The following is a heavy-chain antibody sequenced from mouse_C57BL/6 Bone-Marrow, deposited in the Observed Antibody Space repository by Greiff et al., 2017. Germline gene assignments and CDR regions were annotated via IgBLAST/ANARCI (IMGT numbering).Heavy chain of an antibody. Sequence: DVKLVESGGDLVKPGGSLKLSCAASGFTFSSYGMSWVRQTPDKRLEWVATISRGGSYTYYPDSVKGRFTISRDNAKNTLYLQMSSLKSEDTAMYFCAGLCFYAMDYWGQGTSVTVAS. CDR1: GFTFSSYG. CDR3: AGLCFYAMDY. CDR2: ISRGGSYT. J-gene: IGHJ4*01. V-gene: IGHV5-6*02.